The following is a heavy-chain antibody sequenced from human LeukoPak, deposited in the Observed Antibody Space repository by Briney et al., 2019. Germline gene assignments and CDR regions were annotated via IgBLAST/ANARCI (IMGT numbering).Heavy chain of an antibody. Sequence: SETLSLTCTVSGGSISSYYWSWIRQPAGKGLEWIGRIYTSGSTNYNPSLKSRVTMSVDTSKNQFSLKLSSVTAADTAVYYCARTHYGSSFLTQDWFDPWGQGTLVTVSS. CDR3: ARTHYGSSFLTQDWFDP. D-gene: IGHD3-22*01. V-gene: IGHV4-4*07. CDR2: IYTSGST. CDR1: GGSISSYY. J-gene: IGHJ5*02.